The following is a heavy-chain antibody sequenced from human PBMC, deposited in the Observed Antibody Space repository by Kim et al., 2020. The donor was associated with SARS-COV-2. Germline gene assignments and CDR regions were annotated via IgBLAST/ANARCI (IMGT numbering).Heavy chain of an antibody. D-gene: IGHD3-10*01. CDR3: ARQLGELFRDAFDI. Sequence: GGSLRLSCAASGFTFDDYAMHWVRQAPGKGLEWVSLISGDGGSTYYADSVKGRFTISRDNSKNSLYLQMNSLRTEDTALYYCARQLGELFRDAFDIWGQGTMVTVSS. CDR2: ISGDGGST. CDR1: GFTFDDYA. V-gene: IGHV3-43*02. J-gene: IGHJ3*02.